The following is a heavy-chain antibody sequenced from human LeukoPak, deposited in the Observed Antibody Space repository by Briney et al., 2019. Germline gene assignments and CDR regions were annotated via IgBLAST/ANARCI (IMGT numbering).Heavy chain of an antibody. CDR1: GFTFSNYP. D-gene: IGHD4/OR15-4a*01. J-gene: IGHJ4*02. CDR3: ARDTLGEGEDANYAVYYFDY. V-gene: IGHV3-30*04. Sequence: PGGSLRLSCAASGFTFSNYPMHWVRQAPGKGLEWVALIFYDGSKTYYADSVKGRFTISRDNSKNTLHLQMNSLRAEDTAVYYCARDTLGEGEDANYAVYYFDYWGQGTPVTVSS. CDR2: IFYDGSKT.